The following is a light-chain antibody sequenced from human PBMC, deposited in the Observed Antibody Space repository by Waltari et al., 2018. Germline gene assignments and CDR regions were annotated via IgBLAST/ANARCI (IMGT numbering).Light chain of an antibody. J-gene: IGKJ1*01. CDR1: QGIRGE. V-gene: IGKV1-6*01. Sequence: IQMTQSPSSLSASVGDRVTITCRASQGIRGELGWYQQKPGKAPELLIYTASRVQSGVPSRFSGSGFGTDFTLTISSLQPDDSATYYCLQDFSYPWTFGQGTNVEIK. CDR2: TAS. CDR3: LQDFSYPWT.